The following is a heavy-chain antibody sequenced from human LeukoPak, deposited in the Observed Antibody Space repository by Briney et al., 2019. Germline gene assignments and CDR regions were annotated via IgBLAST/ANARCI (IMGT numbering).Heavy chain of an antibody. CDR3: ARDLSSTSNWEFDY. D-gene: IGHD7-27*01. J-gene: IGHJ4*02. V-gene: IGHV1-2*06. Sequence: ASVKVSCKSSGYTLTDYFIHWVRQAPGQGPEWMGRMNGNSGVTMYAQTLQDRVTMTRDTSISTAYMELSRLTSDDTAVYYCARDLSSTSNWEFDYWGQGTLVTVSS. CDR2: MNGNSGVT. CDR1: GYTLTDYF.